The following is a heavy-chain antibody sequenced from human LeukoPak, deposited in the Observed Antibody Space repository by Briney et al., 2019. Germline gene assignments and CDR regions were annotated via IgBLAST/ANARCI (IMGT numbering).Heavy chain of an antibody. CDR2: IYVSAGSA. CDR3: AKDYSSAY. Sequence: GGSLRLSCAASGFTFSNYAMSWVRQAPGKGLEWVSGIYVSAGSAYHADSVKGRFTISRDNSKNTLYLQMNSLRAEDTAAYYCAKDYSSAYWGQGTLVTVSS. D-gene: IGHD3-22*01. CDR1: GFTFSNYA. V-gene: IGHV3-23*01. J-gene: IGHJ4*02.